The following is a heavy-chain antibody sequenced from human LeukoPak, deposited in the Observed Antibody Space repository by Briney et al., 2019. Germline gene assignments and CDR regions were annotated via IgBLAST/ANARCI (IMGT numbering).Heavy chain of an antibody. V-gene: IGHV4-34*01. D-gene: IGHD3-10*01. J-gene: IGHJ4*02. CDR1: GGSFSGYY. CDR2: INHSGST. Sequence: SETLSLTCAVYGGSFSGYYWSWIRQPPGKGLEWIGEINHSGSTNYNPSLKSRVTISVDTSKNQFSLKLSSVTAADTAVYYCARGPSGSYYPHYFDYWGQGTLVTVSS. CDR3: ARGPSGSYYPHYFDY.